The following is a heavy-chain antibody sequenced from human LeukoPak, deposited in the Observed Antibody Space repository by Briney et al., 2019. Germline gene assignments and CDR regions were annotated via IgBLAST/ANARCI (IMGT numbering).Heavy chain of an antibody. J-gene: IGHJ1*01. V-gene: IGHV3-21*01. D-gene: IGHD3-10*01. Sequence: PGGSLRLSCAASGFTFSSYSMNWVRQAPGKGLEWVSSISSSSSYIYYADSVKGRFTISRDNAKNSLYLQMNSLRAEDTAVYYCARDDGLTPGTTERSPIQHWGQGTLVTVSS. CDR1: GFTFSSYS. CDR2: ISSSSSYI. CDR3: ARDDGLTPGTTERSPIQH.